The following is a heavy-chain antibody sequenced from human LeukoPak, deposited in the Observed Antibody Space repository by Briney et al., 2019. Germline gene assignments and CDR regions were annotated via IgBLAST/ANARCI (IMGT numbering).Heavy chain of an antibody. CDR3: ARDERLSYFDY. D-gene: IGHD3-16*02. Sequence: SETLSLTCTVSGGSISSSSYYWGWIRQPPGKGLGWIGSIYYSGSTYYNPSLKSRVTISVDTSKNQFSLKLSSVTAADTAVYYCARDERLSYFDYWGQGTLVSVSS. V-gene: IGHV4-39*07. J-gene: IGHJ4*02. CDR2: IYYSGST. CDR1: GGSISSSSYY.